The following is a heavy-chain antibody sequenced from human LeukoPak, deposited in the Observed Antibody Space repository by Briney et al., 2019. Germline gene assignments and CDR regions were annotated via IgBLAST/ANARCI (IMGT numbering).Heavy chain of an antibody. D-gene: IGHD3-16*01. CDR3: AKDREYSYVYDAFDI. Sequence: GGSLRLSCAASGFTFSIYAMSWVRQAPGKGLEWVSGMSGSGGSTYYADSVKGRFTISRDNSKNTLYLQMNTLRAEDTAVYYCAKDREYSYVYDAFDIWGQGTLVAVSS. CDR2: MSGSGGST. CDR1: GFTFSIYA. J-gene: IGHJ3*02. V-gene: IGHV3-23*01.